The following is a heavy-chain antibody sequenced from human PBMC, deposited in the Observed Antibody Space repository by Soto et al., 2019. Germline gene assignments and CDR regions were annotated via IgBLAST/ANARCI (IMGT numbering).Heavy chain of an antibody. D-gene: IGHD5-12*01. J-gene: IGHJ4*02. V-gene: IGHV5-51*01. CDR2: IYPGDSDT. CDR1: GYNFNTYW. Sequence: GESLKISCEGSGYNFNTYWIGWVRQMPGKGLEWMALIYPGDSDTRYSPSFEGQVTLSVDRSISTAYLQWSSLKASDTAIYYCATSTVSYVDIVSSTTRGYFDHWGQGTMVTVSS. CDR3: ATSTVSYVDIVSSTTRGYFDH.